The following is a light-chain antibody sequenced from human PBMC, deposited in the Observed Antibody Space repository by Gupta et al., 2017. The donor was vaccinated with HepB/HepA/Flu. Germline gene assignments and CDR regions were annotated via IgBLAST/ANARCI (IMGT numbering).Light chain of an antibody. CDR2: EVS. J-gene: IGLJ2*01. Sequence: QSALTQPASVSGSPGQSITISCTGTSSDVGGYNYVSWYQQHPGNAPKLMISEVSHRPSGVSNRFSGSKSGNTASLTISGLQAEDEADYYCSSYTSTTTLVVFGGGTKLTVL. CDR1: SSDVGGYNY. V-gene: IGLV2-14*01. CDR3: SSYTSTTTLVV.